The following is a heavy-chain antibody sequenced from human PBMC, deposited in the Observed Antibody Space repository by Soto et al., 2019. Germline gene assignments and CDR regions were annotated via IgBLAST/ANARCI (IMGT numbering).Heavy chain of an antibody. J-gene: IGHJ6*02. Sequence: QVHLVESGGSVVQPGRSLRLSCAASGFTFDTFAIHWVRQTPGKVLEWVALISYDGYNTYYADSVKGRYTISRDNSKNSLDLQKSSLRPNEAGVYYCARVNPENNLCYYYGLDDCCQGSSVTVSS. V-gene: IGHV3-30-3*01. CDR1: GFTFDTFA. CDR2: ISYDGYNT. D-gene: IGHD3-10*02. CDR3: ARVNPENNLCYYYGLDD.